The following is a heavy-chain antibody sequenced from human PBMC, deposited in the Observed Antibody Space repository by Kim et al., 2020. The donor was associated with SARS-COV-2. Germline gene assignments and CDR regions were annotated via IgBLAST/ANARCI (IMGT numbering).Heavy chain of an antibody. D-gene: IGHD2-2*02. Sequence: SETLSLTCAVYGGSFSDYNWSWIRQPPGKGLEWIGEINHSGITNLSPSLKSRITISVATSKSQFSLRLKSMTATDTAVYYCARVRAGVVPAPVLGLVPWCDYCSMDVWGRGTPVAVSS. CDR1: GGSFSDYN. CDR2: INHSGIT. J-gene: IGHJ6*02. V-gene: IGHV4-34*01. CDR3: ARVRAGVVPAPVLGLVPWCDYCSMDV.